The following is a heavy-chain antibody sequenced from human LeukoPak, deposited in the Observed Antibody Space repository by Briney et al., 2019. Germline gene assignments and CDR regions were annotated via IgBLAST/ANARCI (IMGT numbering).Heavy chain of an antibody. J-gene: IGHJ3*02. CDR3: ARDSVRGRPLVAFDI. Sequence: GGSLRLSCAASGFTFSSYSMNWVRQAPGKGLEWVSSISSSSSYIYYADSVKGRFTISRDNAKNSLYLQMNSLRAEDTAVYYCARDSVRGRPLVAFDIWGQGTMVTVSS. V-gene: IGHV3-21*01. CDR1: GFTFSSYS. D-gene: IGHD6-6*01. CDR2: ISSSSSYI.